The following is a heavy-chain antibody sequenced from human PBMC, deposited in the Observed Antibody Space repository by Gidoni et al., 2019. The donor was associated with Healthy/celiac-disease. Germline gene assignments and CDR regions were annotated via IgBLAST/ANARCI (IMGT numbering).Heavy chain of an antibody. D-gene: IGHD3-22*01. V-gene: IGHV4-39*01. CDR2: IYYSGST. CDR1: GGSISSSSYY. CDR3: ARPLYYYDSSGLNNWFDP. J-gene: IGHJ5*02. Sequence: QLQLQESGPGLVKPSETLSLTCTVSGGSISSSSYYWGWIRQPPGKGLEWIGSIYYSGSTYYNPSLKSRVTISVDTSKNQFSLKLSSVTAADTAVYYCARPLYYYDSSGLNNWFDPWGQGTLVTVSS.